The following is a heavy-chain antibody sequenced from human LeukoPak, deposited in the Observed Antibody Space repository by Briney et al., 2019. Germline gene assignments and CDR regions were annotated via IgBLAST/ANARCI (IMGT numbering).Heavy chain of an antibody. D-gene: IGHD2-2*01. CDR3: AAQPYQLLQLYP. V-gene: IGHV3-11*06. J-gene: IGHJ5*02. CDR1: GFTFSDYY. Sequence: GGSLRLSCAASGFTFSDYYMSWIRQAPGKGLEWVSSISSSSSYIYYADSVKGRFTISRDNAKNSLYLQMNSLRAEDTAVYYCAAQPYQLLQLYPWGQGTLVTVSS. CDR2: ISSSSSYI.